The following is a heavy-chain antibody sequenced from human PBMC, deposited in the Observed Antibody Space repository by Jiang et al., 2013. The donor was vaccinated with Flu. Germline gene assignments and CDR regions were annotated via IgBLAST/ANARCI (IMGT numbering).Heavy chain of an antibody. CDR1: GASITRGDYY. D-gene: IGHD4-17*01. Sequence: LLKPSETLSLSCSVSGASITRGDYYWGWIRQPPGKGLEWIGSIFYTGKTFYSRSLDSRVTMSLDTSNNRFSLKVTSVTAVDTAVYYCARQVGDYGDYVYYFDQWGQGTLVAVSS. V-gene: IGHV4-39*01. J-gene: IGHJ4*02. CDR2: IFYTGKT. CDR3: ARQVGDYGDYVYYFDQ.